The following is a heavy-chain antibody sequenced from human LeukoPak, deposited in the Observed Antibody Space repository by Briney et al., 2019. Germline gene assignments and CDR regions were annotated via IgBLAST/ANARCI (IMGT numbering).Heavy chain of an antibody. CDR1: GFTFSSYS. D-gene: IGHD5-24*01. CDR2: ISSSSSYI. Sequence: PGGSLRLSCAASGFTFSSYSMKWVRQAPGKGLEWGSSISSSSSYIYYADSVKGRFTISRDNAKNSLYLQMNSLRAEDTAVYYCASEMATTDYFDYWGQGTLVTVSS. J-gene: IGHJ4*02. CDR3: ASEMATTDYFDY. V-gene: IGHV3-21*01.